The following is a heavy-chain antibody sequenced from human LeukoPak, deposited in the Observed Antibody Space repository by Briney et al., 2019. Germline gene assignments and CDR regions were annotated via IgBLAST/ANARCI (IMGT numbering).Heavy chain of an antibody. V-gene: IGHV4-39*01. CDR1: GGSFSSGQY. D-gene: IGHD5-12*01. CDR3: ARHDRGRSLAYYFDY. J-gene: IGHJ4*02. CDR2: IYYTGTT. Sequence: PSETLSLTCAVFGGSFSSGQYWSWIRQTPGKGLEWIGSIYYTGTTYYNPSFKSRVTISVDTPKNHFSLKLSSVTAADTAVYYCARHDRGRSLAYYFDYWGQGTLVTVSS.